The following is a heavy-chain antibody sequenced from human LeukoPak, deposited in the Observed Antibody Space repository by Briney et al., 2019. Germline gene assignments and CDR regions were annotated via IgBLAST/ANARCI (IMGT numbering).Heavy chain of an antibody. D-gene: IGHD4-17*01. CDR3: ARGLTTVTSLASY. Sequence: GGSLRLSCAASGFTFSDYYMSWIRRAPGKGLEWVSYISRSSRDTNYADTVKGRFTISRDNAKNSLYLQMNSLRAEDTAVYYCARGLTTVTSLASYWGQGTLVTVSS. J-gene: IGHJ4*02. CDR1: GFTFSDYY. CDR2: ISRSSRDT. V-gene: IGHV3-11*05.